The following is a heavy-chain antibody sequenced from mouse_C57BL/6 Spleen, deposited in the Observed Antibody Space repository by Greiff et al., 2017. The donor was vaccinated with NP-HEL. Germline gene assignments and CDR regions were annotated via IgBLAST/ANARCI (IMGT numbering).Heavy chain of an antibody. CDR3: ARGDYDGGFAY. V-gene: IGHV3-6*01. CDR1: GYSITSGYY. CDR2: ISYDGSN. J-gene: IGHJ3*01. D-gene: IGHD2-4*01. Sequence: DVQLQESGPGLVKPSQSLSLTCSVTGYSITSGYYWNWIRQFPGNKLEWMGYISYDGSNNYNPSLKNRISITRDTSKNQFFLKLNSVTTEDTATYYCARGDYDGGFAYWGQGTLVTVSA.